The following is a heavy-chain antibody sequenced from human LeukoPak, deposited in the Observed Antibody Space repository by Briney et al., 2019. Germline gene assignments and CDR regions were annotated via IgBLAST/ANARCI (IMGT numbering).Heavy chain of an antibody. CDR3: ARVGSALRAFDI. CDR2: IYYSGST. J-gene: IGHJ3*02. D-gene: IGHD6-19*01. Sequence: TSETLSLTCTVSGGSISSSSYYWGWIRQPPGKGLEWIGSIYYSGSTYYNPSLKSRVTISVDTSKNQFSLKLSSVTAADTAVYYCARVGSALRAFDIWGQGTMVTVSS. CDR1: GGSISSSSYY. V-gene: IGHV4-39*07.